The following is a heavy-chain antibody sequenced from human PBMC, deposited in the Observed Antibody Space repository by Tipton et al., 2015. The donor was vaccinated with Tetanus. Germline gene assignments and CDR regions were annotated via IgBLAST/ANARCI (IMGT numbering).Heavy chain of an antibody. CDR3: ARHMRSNWHLTRGFDI. D-gene: IGHD1-1*01. Sequence: TLSLTCSVTVGSISSDNYYWGWIRQPPGKGLEWIGTVHYSGNTYFNPSLKSRVTISVDTSKSQFSLKLNSLTAADTAVYFCARHMRSNWHLTRGFDIWGQGTIVTVSP. CDR1: VGSISSDNYY. CDR2: VHYSGNT. V-gene: IGHV4-39*01. J-gene: IGHJ3*02.